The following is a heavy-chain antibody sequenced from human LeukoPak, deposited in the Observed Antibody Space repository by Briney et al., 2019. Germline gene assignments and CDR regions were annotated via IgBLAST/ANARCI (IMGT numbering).Heavy chain of an antibody. D-gene: IGHD6-13*01. J-gene: IGHJ6*02. CDR2: ISYDGSNK. CDR1: GFTFSSYA. V-gene: IGHV3-30-3*01. CDR3: ARGVAAALIWPLPIYYYYYGMDV. Sequence: PGGSLRLSCAASGFTFSSYAMHWVRQAPGKGLEWVAVISYDGSNKYYADSVKGRFTISRDNSKNTLYLQMNSLRAEDTAVYYCARGVAAALIWPLPIYYYYYGMDVWGQGTTVTVSS.